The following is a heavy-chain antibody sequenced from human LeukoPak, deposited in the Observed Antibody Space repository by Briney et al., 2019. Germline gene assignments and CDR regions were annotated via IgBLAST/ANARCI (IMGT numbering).Heavy chain of an antibody. D-gene: IGHD6-13*01. J-gene: IGHJ4*02. V-gene: IGHV3-23*01. CDR1: GFTFSSYA. CDR3: AKAADPGYSSSWSHLDY. Sequence: GGSLRLPCAASGFTFSSYAMSWVRQAPGKGLEWVSAISGSGGSTYYADSVKGRFTISRDNSKNTLYLQMNSLRAEDTAVYYCAKAADPGYSSSWSHLDYWGQGTLVTVSS. CDR2: ISGSGGST.